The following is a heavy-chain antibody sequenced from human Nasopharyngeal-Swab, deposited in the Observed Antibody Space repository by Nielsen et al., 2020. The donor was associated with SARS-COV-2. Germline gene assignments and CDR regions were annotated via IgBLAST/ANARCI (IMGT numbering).Heavy chain of an antibody. J-gene: IGHJ4*02. V-gene: IGHV4-39*01. D-gene: IGHD6-13*01. CDR2: IYYSGST. Sequence: WIRQPPGKGLEWIGSIYYSGSTSYNPSLKSRVTISVDTSKNRFSLKLSSVTAADTAVYYCARHVSSSWYAAVAGIRAFDYWGQGTLVTVSS. CDR3: ARHVSSSWYAAVAGIRAFDY.